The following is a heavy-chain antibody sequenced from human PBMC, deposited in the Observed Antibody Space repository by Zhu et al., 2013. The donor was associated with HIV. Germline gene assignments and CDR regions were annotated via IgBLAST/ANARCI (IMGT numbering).Heavy chain of an antibody. Sequence: VQLVQSGAEVKKPGASVKVSCKASGYTFTSYAMHWVRQAPGQRLEWMGWINAGNGNTKYSQKFQGRVTITRDTSASTAYMELSSLRSEDTAVYYCARDSWGSYPDGDYWGQGTLVTVSS. D-gene: IGHD1-26*01. V-gene: IGHV1-3*01. CDR1: GYTFTSYA. CDR3: ARDSWGSYPDGDY. CDR2: INAGNGNT. J-gene: IGHJ4*02.